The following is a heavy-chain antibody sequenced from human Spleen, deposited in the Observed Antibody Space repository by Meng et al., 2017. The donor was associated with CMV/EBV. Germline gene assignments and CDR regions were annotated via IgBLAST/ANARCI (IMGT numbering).Heavy chain of an antibody. CDR1: GFTFNNYV. J-gene: IGHJ4*02. CDR2: MYSNGRSK. Sequence: GGSLRFSCAASGFTFNNYVMSWVRQAPGKGLEWVSLMYSNGRSKSYADSVKGRFTISRDNSKNTLYLQMNSLRAEDTAVYYCAKESYYYDSSGYSRYFDYWGQGTLVTVSS. D-gene: IGHD3-22*01. CDR3: AKESYYYDSSGYSRYFDY. V-gene: IGHV3-23*03.